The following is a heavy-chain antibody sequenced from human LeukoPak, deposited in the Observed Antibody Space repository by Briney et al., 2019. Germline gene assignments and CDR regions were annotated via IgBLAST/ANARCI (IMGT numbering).Heavy chain of an antibody. CDR1: GVTFSGSA. Sequence: GGSLRLSCVASGVTFSGSAMHCVRDAPGKGLEWVGRIRNEANSYATAYAASVRGRFNISRDDSKNTAYLQMNSLKTEDTAVYYCTRKTIAAAGTLVDYWGQGTLVTVSS. CDR3: TRKTIAAAGTLVDY. J-gene: IGHJ4*02. CDR2: IRNEANSYAT. V-gene: IGHV3-73*01. D-gene: IGHD6-13*01.